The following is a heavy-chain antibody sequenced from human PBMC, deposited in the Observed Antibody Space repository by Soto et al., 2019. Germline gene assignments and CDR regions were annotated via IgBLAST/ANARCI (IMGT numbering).Heavy chain of an antibody. V-gene: IGHV4-31*03. CDR3: ARDRGRTIFGVVTNWFDP. CDR2: IYYSGST. J-gene: IGHJ5*02. Sequence: SETLSLTCTVSGGSISSGGYYWSWIRQHPGKGLEWIGYIYYSGSTYYNPSLKGRVTIPVDTSKNQFSLKLSSVTAADTAVYYCARDRGRTIFGVVTNWFDPWGQGTLVTVSS. CDR1: GGSISSGGYY. D-gene: IGHD3-3*01.